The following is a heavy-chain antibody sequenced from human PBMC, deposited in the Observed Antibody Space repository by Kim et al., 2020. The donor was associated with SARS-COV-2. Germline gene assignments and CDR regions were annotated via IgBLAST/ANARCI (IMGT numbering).Heavy chain of an antibody. Sequence: GGSLRLSCAASGFTFSSYGMHWVRQAPGKGLEWVAVISYDGSNKYYADSVKGRFTISRDNSKNTLYLQMNSLRAEDTAVYYCAKDAYDFWSGYYEYYYYGMDVWGQGTTVTVSS. V-gene: IGHV3-30*18. CDR2: ISYDGSNK. CDR1: GFTFSSYG. J-gene: IGHJ6*02. CDR3: AKDAYDFWSGYYEYYYYGMDV. D-gene: IGHD3-3*01.